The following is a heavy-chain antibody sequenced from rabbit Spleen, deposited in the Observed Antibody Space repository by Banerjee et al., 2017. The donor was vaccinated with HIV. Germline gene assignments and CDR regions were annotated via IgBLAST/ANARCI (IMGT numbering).Heavy chain of an antibody. D-gene: IGHD2-1*01. CDR3: ARDGAYFGL. CDR2: AVAGSSGNT. V-gene: IGHV1S45*01. Sequence: QEQLTETGGGLVQPGGSLTLTCKASGFSFNSGYDMCWVRQAPGKGLQWVACAVAGSSGNTYSATWAKGRFTISKTSSTTVTLQMTSLTAADTATYFCARDGAYFGLWGPGTLVTVS. J-gene: IGHJ4*01. CDR1: GFSFNSGYD.